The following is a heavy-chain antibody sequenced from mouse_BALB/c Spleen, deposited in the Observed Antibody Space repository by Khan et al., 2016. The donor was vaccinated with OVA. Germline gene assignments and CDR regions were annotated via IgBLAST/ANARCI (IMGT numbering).Heavy chain of an antibody. CDR3: ARTGYYYFDY. CDR1: GCTVSGFG. CDR2: ISSGSSTI. V-gene: IGHV5-17*02. Sequence: EGELGESGGGLVQPGGSRKRSCAASGCTVSGFGMHWVRQAPEKGLEWVAYISSGSSTIYYADTVKGRFTISRDNPKNTLFLQMTSRRSEDTAMYFCARTGYYYFDYWGQGTTLTVSS. J-gene: IGHJ2*01. D-gene: IGHD2-3*01.